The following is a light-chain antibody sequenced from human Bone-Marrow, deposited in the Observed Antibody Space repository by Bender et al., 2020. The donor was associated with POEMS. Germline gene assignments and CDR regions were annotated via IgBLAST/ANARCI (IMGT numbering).Light chain of an antibody. CDR1: ALPKQY. CDR2: KDN. J-gene: IGLJ3*02. V-gene: IGLV3-25*02. Sequence: SYELTQPPSVSVSPGQTARITCSGDALPKQYAYWYQQKPGQAPVVVIYKDNERPSGVPDRFSGSKSGTSASLAITGLQSDDEAIYFCVAWDASLNGWVFGGGTKLTVL. CDR3: VAWDASLNGWV.